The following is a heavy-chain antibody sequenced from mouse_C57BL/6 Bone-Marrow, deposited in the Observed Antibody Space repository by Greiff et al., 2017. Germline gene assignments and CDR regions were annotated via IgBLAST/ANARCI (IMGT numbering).Heavy chain of an antibody. V-gene: IGHV14-4*01. CDR3: TTGHYYY. CDR1: GFNIKDDY. CDR2: IDPENGDT. Sequence: VQLQQSGAELVRPGASVKLSCTASGFNIKDDYMHWVKQRPEQGLEWIGWIDPENGDTDYASKFQGKATLTADTSSNTAYLQLSSLTSEDTAVYYCTTGHYYYWGQGTTLTVSS. J-gene: IGHJ2*01. D-gene: IGHD1-1*01.